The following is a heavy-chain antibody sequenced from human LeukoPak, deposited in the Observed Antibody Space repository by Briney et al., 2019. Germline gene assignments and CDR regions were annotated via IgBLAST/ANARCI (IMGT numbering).Heavy chain of an antibody. Sequence: SCKASGYTFTGYYMHWVRQAPGKGLEWVAFIRYDGSNKYYADSVKGRFTISRDNSKNTLYLQMNSLRAEDTAVYYCAKDIRSGRLLWFGELFPSFDPWGQGTLVTVSS. D-gene: IGHD3-10*01. CDR2: IRYDGSNK. CDR3: AKDIRSGRLLWFGELFPSFDP. V-gene: IGHV3-30*02. J-gene: IGHJ5*02. CDR1: GYTFTGYY.